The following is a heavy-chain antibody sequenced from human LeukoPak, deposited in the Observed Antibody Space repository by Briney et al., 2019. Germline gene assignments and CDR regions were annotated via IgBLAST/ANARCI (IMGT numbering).Heavy chain of an antibody. Sequence: GGSLRLSCAASGFTFSSYGMSWVRQAPGKGLEWVANIKQDGSEKYYVDSVKGRFTISRDNAKNSLCLQMNSLRAEDTAVYYCALIPVPQYSYPFDYWGQGTLVTVSS. CDR3: ALIPVPQYSYPFDY. D-gene: IGHD5-18*01. J-gene: IGHJ4*02. CDR2: IKQDGSEK. CDR1: GFTFSSYG. V-gene: IGHV3-7*01.